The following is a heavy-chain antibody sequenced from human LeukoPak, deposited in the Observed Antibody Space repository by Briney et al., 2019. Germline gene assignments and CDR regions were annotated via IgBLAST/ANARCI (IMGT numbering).Heavy chain of an antibody. CDR1: GGSISSGSYY. CDR3: ARSGDYYDSSGYYPLGY. D-gene: IGHD3-22*01. Sequence: SETLSLTCTVSGGSISSGSYYWSWIRQPAGKGLEWIGRIYTSGSTNYNPSLKSRVTISVDTSKNQFSLKLSSVTAADTAVYYCARSGDYYDSSGYYPLGYWGRGTLVTVSS. J-gene: IGHJ4*02. V-gene: IGHV4-61*02. CDR2: IYTSGST.